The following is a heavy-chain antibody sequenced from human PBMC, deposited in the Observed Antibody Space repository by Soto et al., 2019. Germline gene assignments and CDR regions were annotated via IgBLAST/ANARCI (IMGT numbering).Heavy chain of an antibody. J-gene: IGHJ4*02. CDR1: GFTFSSYS. CDR3: ARLGYCSGGSCYYFDY. Sequence: GGSLRLSCAASGFTFSSYSMNWVRQAPGKGLEWVSSITSSSSDIYYADSVKGRFTISRDNAKNSLFLQMNSLRAEDTAVYYCARLGYCSGGSCYYFDYWGQGTLVTVSS. CDR2: ITSSSSDI. D-gene: IGHD2-15*01. V-gene: IGHV3-21*01.